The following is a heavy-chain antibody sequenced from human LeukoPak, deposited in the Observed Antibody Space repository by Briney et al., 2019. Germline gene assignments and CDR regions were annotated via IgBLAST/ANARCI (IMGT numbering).Heavy chain of an antibody. CDR1: GYTFTGYY. CDR3: ARGDCSSTSCYYYYYYMDV. D-gene: IGHD2-2*01. Sequence: GASVKVSCKASGYTFTGYYMHWVRQAPGQGLEWMGWINPNSGGTNYAQKFQGRVTMTRDTSISTAYMELSRPRSDDTAVYYCARGDCSSTSCYYYYYYMDVWGKGTTVTVSS. V-gene: IGHV1-2*02. J-gene: IGHJ6*03. CDR2: INPNSGGT.